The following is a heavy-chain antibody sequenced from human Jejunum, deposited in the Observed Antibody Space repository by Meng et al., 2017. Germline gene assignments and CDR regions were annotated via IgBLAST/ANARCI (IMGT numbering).Heavy chain of an antibody. CDR2: IIGDGIGS. Sequence: GGSLRLSFAASGFTFSSYWMHGVRQAPGKGLVWVSRIIGDGIGSDYADSVKGRFTISRDNAKNTLYLQMNSLRAEDTAIYYCERVPGAAAGRGIDHWGQGTLVTVSS. D-gene: IGHD6-13*01. V-gene: IGHV3-74*01. CDR3: ERVPGAAAGRGIDH. CDR1: GFTFSSYW. J-gene: IGHJ4*02.